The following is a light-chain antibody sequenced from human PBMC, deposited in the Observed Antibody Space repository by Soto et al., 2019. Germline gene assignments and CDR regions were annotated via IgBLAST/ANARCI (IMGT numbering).Light chain of an antibody. CDR1: QSISSW. J-gene: IGKJ3*01. V-gene: IGKV1-5*03. CDR2: KAS. CDR3: QQYKSYST. Sequence: DIQMTQSPSTLTASVGDRVTITCRASQSISSWLAWYQQKPGKAPKLLIYKASSLESGVPSRFSGSGSGTEFTLTISSLQPDDFATYYCQQYKSYSTFGHGTKVDI.